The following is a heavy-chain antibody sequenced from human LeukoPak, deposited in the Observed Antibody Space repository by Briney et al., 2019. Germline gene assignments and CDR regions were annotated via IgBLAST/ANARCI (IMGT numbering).Heavy chain of an antibody. CDR1: GFTVSSNY. CDR2: IYSGGST. CDR3: ARELEWLSSGMDV. D-gene: IGHD3-3*01. J-gene: IGHJ6*02. V-gene: IGHV3-66*01. Sequence: AGGFLRLSCAASGFTVSSNYMSWVRQAPGKVLEWVSVIYSGGSTYYADSVKGRFTISRDNSENTLYLQMNSLRAEDTAVYYCARELEWLSSGMDVWGQGTTVTVSS.